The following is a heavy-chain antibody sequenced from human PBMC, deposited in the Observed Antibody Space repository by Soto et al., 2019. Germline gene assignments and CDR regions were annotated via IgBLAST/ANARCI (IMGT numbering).Heavy chain of an antibody. CDR2: ISSSGSTI. CDR3: AASLMRGDY. J-gene: IGHJ4*02. V-gene: IGHV3-48*03. D-gene: IGHD2-2*01. CDR1: GVTFSSYE. Sequence: PGGTLRLSCAASGVTFSSYEMNWVRQAPGKGLEWVSHISSSGSTIYYADSVKGRFTISRDNAKNSLYLQMNSLRAEDTAVYYCAASLMRGDYWGQGTLVTVSS.